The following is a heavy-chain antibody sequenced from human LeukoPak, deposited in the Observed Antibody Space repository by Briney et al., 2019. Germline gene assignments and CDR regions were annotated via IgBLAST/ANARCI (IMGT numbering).Heavy chain of an antibody. V-gene: IGHV3-15*01. CDR1: GFTFRNAS. CDR3: AHRDTTMVRVDY. Sequence: GGSLRLSCAASGFTFRNASMSWVRQAPGRGLEWVGRIKSKTDGGTTDYAAPVKGRFTISRDDSKNTLYLQMNSLKTEDTAVYFCAHRDTTMVRVDYWGQGTLVTVSS. D-gene: IGHD5-18*01. CDR2: IKSKTDGGTT. J-gene: IGHJ4*02.